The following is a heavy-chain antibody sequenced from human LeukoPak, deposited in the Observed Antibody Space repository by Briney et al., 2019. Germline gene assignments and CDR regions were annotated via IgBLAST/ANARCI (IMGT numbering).Heavy chain of an antibody. D-gene: IGHD3-16*01. CDR2: IYGGGGT. CDR1: GFTLSINY. J-gene: IGHJ4*02. Sequence: PGGSLRLSCAASGFTLSINYMTWVPQAPGTGLECGSVIYGGGGTYYAASVKGRFPLSQDNFKKTLFLQINSLRTEGTAVYYFARAPSTKYYGYEGEFDYWGRGTLVTVTS. CDR3: ARAPSTKYYGYEGEFDY. V-gene: IGHV3-66*01.